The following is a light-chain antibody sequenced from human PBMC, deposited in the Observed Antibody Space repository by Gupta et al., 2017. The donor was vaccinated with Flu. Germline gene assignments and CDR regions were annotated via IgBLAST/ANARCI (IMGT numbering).Light chain of an antibody. CDR2: SNS. CDR1: SSNIGDNP. J-gene: IGLJ2*01. CDR3: AASDDRLSGVV. Sequence: RVTISCSGGSSNIGDNPVNWYRQLPGTAPTLLIFSNSQRPSGVPDRFSGYKSGTYASLDTSGLQSEDEADYSCAASDDRLSGVVFGGGTKMTVL. V-gene: IGLV1-44*01.